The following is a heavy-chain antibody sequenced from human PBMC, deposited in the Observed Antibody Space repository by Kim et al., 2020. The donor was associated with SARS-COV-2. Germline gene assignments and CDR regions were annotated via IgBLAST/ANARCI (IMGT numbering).Heavy chain of an antibody. Sequence: GGSLRLSCAASGFTFSSYWMSWVRQAPGKGLEWVANIKQDGSEKYYVDSVKGRFTISRDNAKNSLYLQMNSLRAEDTAVYYCARGSTVLLWFGGYYYYYYMDVWGKGTTVTVSS. V-gene: IGHV3-7*01. J-gene: IGHJ6*03. CDR1: GFTFSSYW. CDR2: IKQDGSEK. D-gene: IGHD3-10*01. CDR3: ARGSTVLLWFGGYYYYYYMDV.